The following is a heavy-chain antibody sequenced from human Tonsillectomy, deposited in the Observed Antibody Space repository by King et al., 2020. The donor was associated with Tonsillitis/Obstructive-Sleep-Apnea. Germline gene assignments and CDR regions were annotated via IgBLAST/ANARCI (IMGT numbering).Heavy chain of an antibody. D-gene: IGHD3-22*01. J-gene: IGHJ4*02. CDR1: GGSISSSSYY. CDR2: IYHSGST. CDR3: ARRDAVVVITFDY. V-gene: IGHV4-39*01. Sequence: QLQESGPGLVKPSETLSLTCTVSGGSISSSSYYWGWIRQPPGKGLEWIGSIYHSGSTYYNPSLKSRVTISVDTSKNQFSLKLSSVTAADTAVYYCARRDAVVVITFDYWGQGTLVTVSS.